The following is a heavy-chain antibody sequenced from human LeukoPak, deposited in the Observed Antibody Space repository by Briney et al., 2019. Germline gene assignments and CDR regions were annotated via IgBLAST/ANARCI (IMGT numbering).Heavy chain of an antibody. V-gene: IGHV3-21*01. D-gene: IGHD3-22*01. CDR2: ISSSSSYI. CDR1: VFIFSSYS. J-gene: IGHJ1*01. CDR3: ARDEYYYDRSLYFQH. Sequence: GGSLSPSCAASVFIFSSYSMNWVRQAPGKGLEWVSSISSSSSYIYYADSVKGRFTISRDNAKNSLYLQMNSLRAEDTAVDYCARDEYYYDRSLYFQHRGQGTLVTVSS.